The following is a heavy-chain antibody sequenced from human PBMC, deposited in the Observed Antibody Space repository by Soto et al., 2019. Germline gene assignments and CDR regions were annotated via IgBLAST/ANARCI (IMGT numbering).Heavy chain of an antibody. CDR3: ARGFDGSSWYAGWYGMDV. D-gene: IGHD6-13*01. V-gene: IGHV1-69*01. CDR1: GGTFSSYA. CDR2: IIPIFGTA. J-gene: IGHJ6*02. Sequence: QVQLVQSGAEVKKPGSSVKVSCKASGGTFSSYAISWVRQAPGQGLEWMGGIIPIFGTANYAQKFQGRVTITADESTSTAYIELSSLRSDDTAVYYCARGFDGSSWYAGWYGMDVWGQGTTVTVSS.